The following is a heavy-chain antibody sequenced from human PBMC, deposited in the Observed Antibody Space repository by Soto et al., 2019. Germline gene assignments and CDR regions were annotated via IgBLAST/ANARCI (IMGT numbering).Heavy chain of an antibody. J-gene: IGHJ6*03. Sequence: SETLSLTCTVSGGSIISYYWSWILQPPWKGLEWIGYIYYSGSTNYNPSLKSRVTISVDTSKNQFSLKLSSVTAADTAVYYCARSQRAYDFWSGPDYYYYYYMDVWGKGTTVTVSS. CDR2: IYYSGST. D-gene: IGHD3-3*01. CDR3: ARSQRAYDFWSGPDYYYYYYMDV. V-gene: IGHV4-59*01. CDR1: GGSIISYY.